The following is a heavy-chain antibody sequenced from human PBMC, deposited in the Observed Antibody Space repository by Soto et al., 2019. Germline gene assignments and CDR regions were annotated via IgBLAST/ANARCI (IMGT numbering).Heavy chain of an antibody. CDR2: IYPGDSDI. CDR3: ARHDGFSSGWIFDY. D-gene: IGHD6-19*01. Sequence: PGESLKISCKGSGYSFTSYWIAWVRQVPGKGLELMGVIYPGDSDIRYSPSFQGQVTISADKSISTAYLQWSSLKAADTAVYYCARHDGFSSGWIFDYWGHGTLVTVSS. J-gene: IGHJ4*01. V-gene: IGHV5-51*01. CDR1: GYSFTSYW.